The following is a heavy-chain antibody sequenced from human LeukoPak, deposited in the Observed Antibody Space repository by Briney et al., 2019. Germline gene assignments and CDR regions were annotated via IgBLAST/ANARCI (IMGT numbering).Heavy chain of an antibody. CDR3: TRDRPHNWFDP. CDR1: EYSFVSYY. J-gene: IGHJ5*02. CDR2: IYPHDGTT. Sequence: ASVKVSCKASEYSFVSYYIHWVRQAPGGGLEWVGLIYPHDGTTNYAQKFQGRVTMTVDRSTTTFYMELSSLTSEDTAVYYCTRDRPHNWFDPWGQGTLVTVSP. V-gene: IGHV1-46*01.